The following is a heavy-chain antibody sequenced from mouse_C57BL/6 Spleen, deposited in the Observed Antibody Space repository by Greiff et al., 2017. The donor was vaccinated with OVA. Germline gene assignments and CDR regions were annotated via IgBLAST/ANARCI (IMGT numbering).Heavy chain of an antibody. J-gene: IGHJ2*01. V-gene: IGHV1-69*01. Sequence: QVQLQQPGAELVMPGASVKLSCKASGYTFTSYWMHWVKQRPGQGLEWIGEIDPSDSYTNYNQKFKGKSTLTVDKSSSTAYMQLSSLTSEDSAVYYCASSPHSYFDDWGQGTTLTVSS. CDR3: ASSPHSYFDD. CDR1: GYTFTSYW. CDR2: IDPSDSYT.